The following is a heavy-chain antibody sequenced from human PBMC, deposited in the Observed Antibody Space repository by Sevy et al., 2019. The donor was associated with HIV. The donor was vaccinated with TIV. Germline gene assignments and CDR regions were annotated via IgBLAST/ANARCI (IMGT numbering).Heavy chain of an antibody. D-gene: IGHD2-21*02. CDR2: ISYSGRT. J-gene: IGHJ4*02. Sequence: TLSLTCAVSGGSINSDTWWSWVRQPPGKGLEWIGEISYSGRTNYNPSLKSRVTISLDKSNRQFSLKLSSVTAADTAVYYCAREGTATSFDYWDQGTLVTVSS. CDR3: AREGTATSFDY. V-gene: IGHV4-4*02. CDR1: GGSINSDTW.